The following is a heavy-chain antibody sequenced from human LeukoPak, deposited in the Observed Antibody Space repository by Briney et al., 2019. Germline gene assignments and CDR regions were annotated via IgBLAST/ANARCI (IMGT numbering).Heavy chain of an antibody. Sequence: PAGESLRLSCAASGFPFSSYAMSWVRQAPGKGLEWVAVISYDGSNKYYADSVKGRFTISRDNSKNTLYLQMNSLRAEDTAVYYCAKGHHYNVLTGYSVRRGLDYWGQGTLVTVSS. V-gene: IGHV3-30*04. CDR2: ISYDGSNK. CDR3: AKGHHYNVLTGYSVRRGLDY. CDR1: GFPFSSYA. D-gene: IGHD3-9*01. J-gene: IGHJ4*02.